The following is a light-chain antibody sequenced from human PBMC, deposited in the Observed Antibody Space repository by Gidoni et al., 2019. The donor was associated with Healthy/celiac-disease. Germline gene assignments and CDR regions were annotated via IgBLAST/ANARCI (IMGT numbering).Light chain of an antibody. CDR1: QSVSSY. CDR2: DAS. CDR3: QQRSNWPPFT. J-gene: IGKJ5*01. Sequence: DILLTQSPATLSLSPGERATLSCTASQSVSSYLGWYQQKPGQAPRLLIYDASNRATGIPARFSGSGSGTDFTLTISSLEPEDFAVYYCQQRSNWPPFTFGQGTRLEIK. V-gene: IGKV3-11*01.